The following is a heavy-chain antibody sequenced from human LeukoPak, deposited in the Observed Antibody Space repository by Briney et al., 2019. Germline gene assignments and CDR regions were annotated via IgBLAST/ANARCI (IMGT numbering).Heavy chain of an antibody. J-gene: IGHJ3*02. CDR1: GFTFDDYA. CDR3: ARGKTSDDIVEDAFDI. Sequence: GRSLRLSCAASGFTFDDYAMHWVRQAPGKGLEWVSGISWNSGSIDYADSVKGRFTISRDNAKNSLYLQMNSLRAEDTALYYCARGKTSDDIVEDAFDIWGQGTMVAVSS. CDR2: ISWNSGSI. V-gene: IGHV3-9*01. D-gene: IGHD2-15*01.